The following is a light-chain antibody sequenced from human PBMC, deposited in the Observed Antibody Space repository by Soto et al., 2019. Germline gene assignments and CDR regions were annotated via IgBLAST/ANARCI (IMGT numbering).Light chain of an antibody. CDR3: QEYNNWPFT. CDR2: GAS. J-gene: IGKJ3*01. V-gene: IGKV3-15*01. CDR1: QSVSSN. Sequence: EIVMTQSPATLSVSPGERATLSCRASQSVSSNLAWYQQKPGQAPRLLIYGASTRATGITARFSGSGSGTDFTLTISSLQSADFAVYYCQEYNNWPFTFGPGTKVDIK.